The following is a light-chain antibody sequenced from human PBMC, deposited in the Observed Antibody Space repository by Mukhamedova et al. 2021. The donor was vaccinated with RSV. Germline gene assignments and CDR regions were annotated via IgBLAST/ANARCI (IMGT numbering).Light chain of an antibody. CDR3: LQDYDYPRT. CDR2: AAS. V-gene: IGKV1-6*01. J-gene: IGKJ1*01. Sequence: GKVPKLLIYAASRLQVGVSPRFSGSGSGTDFTLTISSLQLEDSATYYCLQDYDYPRTFGQGTKVEIK.